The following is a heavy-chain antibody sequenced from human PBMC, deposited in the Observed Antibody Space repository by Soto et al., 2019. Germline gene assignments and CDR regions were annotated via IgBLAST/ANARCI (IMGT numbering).Heavy chain of an antibody. CDR3: AKAKNDYNWDNRPPFDY. CDR1: GFTLRNYA. V-gene: IGHV3-23*01. CDR2: ISANDVGT. Sequence: GGSLRLSCEASGFTLRNYAMTWIRQAPGKGLDWVSLISANDVGTYYAGSVKTRFTISTDQSRNTVYLQMDSLRADDTAIYYCAKAKNDYNWDNRPPFDYWGQGTLVTVSS. D-gene: IGHD1-20*01. J-gene: IGHJ4*02.